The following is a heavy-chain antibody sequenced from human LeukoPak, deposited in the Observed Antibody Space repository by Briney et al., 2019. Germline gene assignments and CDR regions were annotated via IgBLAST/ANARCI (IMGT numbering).Heavy chain of an antibody. CDR1: GYTFTSDD. CDR2: MNPNNGKA. CDR3: ARVIPYYYDSSGYLVVAFDI. J-gene: IGHJ3*02. Sequence: ASVKVSCKASGYTFTSDDINWVRQASGQGLEWMGWMNPNNGKAGYAQKFQGRVTMTRNTSISTAYMELSSLRSEDTAVYYCARVIPYYYDSSGYLVVAFDIWGQGTMVTVSS. D-gene: IGHD3-22*01. V-gene: IGHV1-8*01.